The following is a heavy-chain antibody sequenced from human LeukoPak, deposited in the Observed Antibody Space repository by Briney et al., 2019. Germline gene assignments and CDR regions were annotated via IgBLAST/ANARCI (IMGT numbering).Heavy chain of an antibody. J-gene: IGHJ3*02. CDR2: IYYSGST. CDR3: ARPSGGSYILSDAFDI. D-gene: IGHD1-26*01. Sequence: SETLSLTCTVSGYSISSGYYWGWIRQPPGKGLEWIGSIYYSGSTYYNPSLKSRVTISVDTSKNQFSLKLSSVTAADTAVYYCARPSGGSYILSDAFDIWGQGTMVTVSS. CDR1: GYSISSGYY. V-gene: IGHV4-38-2*02.